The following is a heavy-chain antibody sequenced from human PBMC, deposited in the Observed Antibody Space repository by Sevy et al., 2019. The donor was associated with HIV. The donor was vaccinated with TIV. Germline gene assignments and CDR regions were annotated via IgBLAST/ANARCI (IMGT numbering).Heavy chain of an antibody. CDR3: TRWSGSQSIFDY. CDR1: GFIFGDYG. CDR2: FKSKIHGGTT. Sequence: GGSLRLFCTASGFIFGDYGMSWVRQAPGKGLEWIAFFKSKIHGGTTENAASVKGRFTISRDDSKNIVYLQMSNLKTEDTAVYYCTRWSGSQSIFDYWGQGTLVTVSS. D-gene: IGHD3-3*01. V-gene: IGHV3-49*04. J-gene: IGHJ4*02.